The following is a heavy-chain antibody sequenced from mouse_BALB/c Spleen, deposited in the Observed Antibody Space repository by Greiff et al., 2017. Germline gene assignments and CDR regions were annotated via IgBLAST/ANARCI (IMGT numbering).Heavy chain of an antibody. J-gene: IGHJ4*01. CDR3: ARRDYYGSPYYYAMDY. V-gene: IGHV1-20*02. CDR1: GYSFTGYF. Sequence: EVQLQQSGPELVTPGASVKISCKASGYSFTGYFMNWVMQSHGKSLEWIGRINPYNGDTFYNQKFKGKATLTVDKSSSTAHMELRSLASEDSAVYYCARRDYYGSPYYYAMDYWGQGTSVTVSS. D-gene: IGHD1-1*01. CDR2: INPYNGDT.